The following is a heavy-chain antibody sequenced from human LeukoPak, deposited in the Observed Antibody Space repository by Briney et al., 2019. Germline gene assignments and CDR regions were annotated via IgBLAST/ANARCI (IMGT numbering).Heavy chain of an antibody. Sequence: SETLPLTCTVSGGSISSSSYYWGWIRQPPGKGLEWIGSIYYSGSTYYNPSLKSRVTISVDTSKNQFSLKLSSVTAADTAVYYCARVFTVPAGYYFDYWGQGTLVTVSS. D-gene: IGHD4-17*01. CDR2: IYYSGST. CDR3: ARVFTVPAGYYFDY. CDR1: GGSISSSSYY. J-gene: IGHJ4*02. V-gene: IGHV4-39*07.